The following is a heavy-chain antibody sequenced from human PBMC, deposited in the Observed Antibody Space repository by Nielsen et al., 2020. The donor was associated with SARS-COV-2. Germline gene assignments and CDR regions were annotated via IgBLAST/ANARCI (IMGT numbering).Heavy chain of an antibody. CDR2: IFNTGST. CDR1: GGSIGSYY. D-gene: IGHD6-13*01. Sequence: SETLSLTCTVFGGSIGSYYWSWIRQPPGKGLEWIGHIFNTGSTSYNPSLRSRVTILVDTSKNHFSLKLTSVTAADMAVYYCARDRWQQLVPTYWGQGTLVTVSS. V-gene: IGHV4-59*13. J-gene: IGHJ4*02. CDR3: ARDRWQQLVPTY.